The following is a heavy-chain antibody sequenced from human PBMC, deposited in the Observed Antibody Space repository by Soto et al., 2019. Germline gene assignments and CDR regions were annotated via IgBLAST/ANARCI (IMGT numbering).Heavy chain of an antibody. J-gene: IGHJ4*02. CDR3: ARLGGYYQAFDS. D-gene: IGHD3-22*01. Sequence: SETLSLTCTVSGGSISPYYWSWIRQPPGKGLEWIGYIYYSGSTTYNPPLKSRVNISVDTSQNQFSLNLSSVTAADTAVYYCARLGGYYQAFDSWGQGTLVTVSS. CDR1: GGSISPYY. CDR2: IYYSGST. V-gene: IGHV4-59*08.